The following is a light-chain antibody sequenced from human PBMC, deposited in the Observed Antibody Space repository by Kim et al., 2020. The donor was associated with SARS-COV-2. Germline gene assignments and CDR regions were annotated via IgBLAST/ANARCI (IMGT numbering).Light chain of an antibody. CDR3: QQYNNYPRT. J-gene: IGKJ2*01. CDR2: RTS. V-gene: IGKV1-5*03. Sequence: DIQMTQSPSTLSASVGDRVTITCRASQSISSWLAWYQQKPEKAPKLLIYRTSYLESGVPSRFSGTGSGTEFTLTISSLQPDDFATYNCQQYNNYPRTFGQGTKLEI. CDR1: QSISSW.